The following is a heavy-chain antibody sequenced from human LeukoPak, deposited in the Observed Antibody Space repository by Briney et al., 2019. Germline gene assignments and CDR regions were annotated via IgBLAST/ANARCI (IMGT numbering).Heavy chain of an antibody. D-gene: IGHD3-3*01. J-gene: IGHJ6*02. V-gene: IGHV4-34*01. CDR3: ARLLRFFGTGYYYGTDV. CDR1: GGSFSGYY. Sequence: NPSETLSLTCAVYGGSFSGYYWSWIRQPPGKGLEWIGEINHSGSTNYNPSLKSRVTISVDTSKNQFSLKLSFVTAADTAVYYCARLLRFFGTGYYYGTDVWGQGTTVTVSS. CDR2: INHSGST.